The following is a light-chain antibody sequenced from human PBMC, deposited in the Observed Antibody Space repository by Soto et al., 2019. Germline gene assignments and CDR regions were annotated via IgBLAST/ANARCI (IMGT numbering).Light chain of an antibody. J-gene: IGKJ5*01. Sequence: DIQMTQSPSTLSASVGDRVTITCRASQSISSWLAWYQQKPGKAPKLLIYKASSLESGVPSRFSGSGSGTEFNLTISSLQPDDFATYYCQQRSNWPPGFGQGTRLEIK. CDR1: QSISSW. CDR3: QQRSNWPPG. V-gene: IGKV1-5*03. CDR2: KAS.